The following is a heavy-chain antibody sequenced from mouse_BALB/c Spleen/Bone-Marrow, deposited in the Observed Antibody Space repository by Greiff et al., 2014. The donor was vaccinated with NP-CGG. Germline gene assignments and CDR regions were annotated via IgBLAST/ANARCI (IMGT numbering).Heavy chain of an antibody. CDR3: ARLNCYGNLYV. J-gene: IGHJ1*01. Sequence: EVKLLESGGGLVHPGGSLKLSCAASGFDFSSYWMRWVRQGPGKGLEWIGKINPDNSTINYKPSLKDKFIISRDNANNTLYLQMRKVRSEYTALYYCARLNCYGNLYVWGAGTTVTVSS. CDR2: INPDNSTI. CDR1: GFDFSSYW. V-gene: IGHV4-1*02. D-gene: IGHD1-1*01.